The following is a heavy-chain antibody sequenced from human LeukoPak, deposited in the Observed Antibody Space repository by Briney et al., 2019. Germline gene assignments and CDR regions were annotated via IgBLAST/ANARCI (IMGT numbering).Heavy chain of an antibody. CDR1: GFTFSSYA. CDR3: AKGRTYYYYYHMDV. D-gene: IGHD1-1*01. V-gene: IGHV3-23*01. CDR2: ISGSGGST. J-gene: IGHJ6*03. Sequence: GGSLRLSCAASGFTFSSYAMSWVRQAPGKGLEWVSAISGSGGSTNYADSVKGRFTISRDNSKNTLYLQMNSLRPEDTAVYYCAKGRTYYYYYHMDVWGKGTTVTASS.